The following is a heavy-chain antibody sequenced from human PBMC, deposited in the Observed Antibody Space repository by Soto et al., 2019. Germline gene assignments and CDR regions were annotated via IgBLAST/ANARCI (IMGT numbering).Heavy chain of an antibody. CDR3: AKWDDYGDRKEAFDI. D-gene: IGHD4-17*01. J-gene: IGHJ3*02. CDR1: GFTFDDYA. CDR2: ISWNSGNI. Sequence: EVQLVESGGGLVQPGRSLRLSCAASGFTFDDYAMHWVRQAPGKGLEWVSGISWNSGNIGYADPVKGRFTISSDNAKNSLYLQMNSLRAEDTALYYCAKWDDYGDRKEAFDIWGQGTMVTVSS. V-gene: IGHV3-9*01.